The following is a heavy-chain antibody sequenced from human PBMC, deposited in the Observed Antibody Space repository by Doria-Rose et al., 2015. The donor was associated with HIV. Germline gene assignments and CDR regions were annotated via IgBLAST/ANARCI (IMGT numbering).Heavy chain of an antibody. J-gene: IGHJ4*02. CDR2: ISSSGTT. Sequence: QVQLQESGPGLVRPSQTLSLTCTVSGDSISSGDSFWSWIRQPPRQGPAWIGYISSSGTTYYYPSLRGRLTISLDASKNQFSLNLNSVTAADAAVYYCARARNYGFPHFFDFWGQGTLVTVSS. CDR3: ARARNYGFPHFFDF. D-gene: IGHD3-10*01. V-gene: IGHV4-30-4*01. CDR1: GDSISSGDSF.